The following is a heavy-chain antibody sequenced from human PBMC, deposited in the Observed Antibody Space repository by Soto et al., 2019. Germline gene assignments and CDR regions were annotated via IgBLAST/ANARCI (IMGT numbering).Heavy chain of an antibody. V-gene: IGHV1-69*13. CDR2: IIPIFGKA. CDR1: GGTFRNYA. CDR3: ARDLYINWYYPLDS. Sequence: SVKVSCKASGGTFRNYAFSWVRQAPGQGLEWMGGIIPIFGKANYEQRFQGRLTITADESTSTAYMELNSLRSEDTAVYFCARDLYINWYYPLDSWGQGTLVTVSS. J-gene: IGHJ4*02. D-gene: IGHD1-7*01.